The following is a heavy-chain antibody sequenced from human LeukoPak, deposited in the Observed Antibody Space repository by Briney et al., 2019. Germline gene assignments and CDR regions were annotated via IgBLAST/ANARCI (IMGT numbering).Heavy chain of an antibody. CDR2: IYYSGTT. J-gene: IGHJ4*02. V-gene: IGHV4-39*07. CDR1: GGSISSSIYY. Sequence: PSETLSLTCTVSGGSISSSIYYWAWIRQPPGKGLQWIGSIYYSGTTYYNPSLKSRATVSVDTSKNQFSLKVSSVTAADTAVYYCARAPLSESTMVRGVIMLFDYWGQGTLVTVSS. D-gene: IGHD3-10*01. CDR3: ARAPLSESTMVRGVIMLFDY.